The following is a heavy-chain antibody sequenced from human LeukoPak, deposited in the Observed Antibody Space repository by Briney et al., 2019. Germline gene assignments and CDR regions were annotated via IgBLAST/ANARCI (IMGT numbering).Heavy chain of an antibody. V-gene: IGHV3-74*01. Sequence: GGSLRLSCAASGFTFSTYWMHWVRQAPGKGLVWVSRISSDGSITGYADSVKGRSTISRDNAKNTLYLQMNSLRAEDTAVYYCARHLNYYLDYWGQGTLVTVSS. D-gene: IGHD3-10*01. J-gene: IGHJ4*02. CDR1: GFTFSTYW. CDR3: ARHLNYYLDY. CDR2: ISSDGSIT.